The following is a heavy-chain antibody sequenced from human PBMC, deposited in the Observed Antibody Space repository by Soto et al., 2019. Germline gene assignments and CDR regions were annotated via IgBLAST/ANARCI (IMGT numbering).Heavy chain of an antibody. D-gene: IGHD1-26*01. J-gene: IGHJ5*02. CDR2: FDPEDGEA. Sequence: QVQLVQSGAEVKKPGASVKVSCKVSGDTLTELSIHWVRQAPGKGLEYMGGFDPEDGEAMYAQNLQSRVTMTEDTSTDTSYMELSSLTSEDTAVYYGAIAYSGTDYGYLDPWGQGTLVTVSA. CDR3: AIAYSGTDYGYLDP. V-gene: IGHV1-24*01. CDR1: GDTLTELS.